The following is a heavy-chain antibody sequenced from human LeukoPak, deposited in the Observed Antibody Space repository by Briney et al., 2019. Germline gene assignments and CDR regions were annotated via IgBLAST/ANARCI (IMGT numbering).Heavy chain of an antibody. CDR3: AREIRGSIAVAAPEGDY. CDR2: IKQDGSEK. Sequence: GGSLSLSWEASGSTFSSYGRSWFGKAQGKGREWVATIKQDGSEKYYVDSVKGRFTISRDNAKNSLYLQMNSLRAEDTAVYYCAREIRGSIAVAAPEGDYWGQGTLVTVSS. D-gene: IGHD6-19*01. V-gene: IGHV3-7*03. J-gene: IGHJ4*02. CDR1: GSTFSSYG.